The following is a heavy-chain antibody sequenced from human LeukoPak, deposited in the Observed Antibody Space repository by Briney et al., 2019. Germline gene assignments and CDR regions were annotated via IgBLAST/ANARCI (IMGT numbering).Heavy chain of an antibody. J-gene: IGHJ3*02. V-gene: IGHV4-4*07. D-gene: IGHD5/OR15-5a*01. Sequence: SETLSLTCTVSGGSISSYYWSWIRQPAGKGLEWIGRIYTSGSTNYNPSLKSRVTMSVDTSKNQFSLKLSSVTAADTAVYYCARDLEARVPSTNDYAFDIWGQGTMATVSS. CDR1: GGSISSYY. CDR3: ARDLEARVPSTNDYAFDI. CDR2: IYTSGST.